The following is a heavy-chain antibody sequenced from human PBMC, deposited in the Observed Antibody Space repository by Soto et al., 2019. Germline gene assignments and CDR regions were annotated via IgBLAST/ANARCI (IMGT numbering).Heavy chain of an antibody. D-gene: IGHD2-8*01. CDR3: VRSPYESARRHFDY. Sequence: QITLKESGPPLVKPTQTLTLTCSFSGFSFSTSRVGVGWIRQSPGKALEWLALVYWDDDKLYSPSLESRLTITKDTSKNQLVLAVTDMDPVDTATYFCVRSPYESARRHFDYWGQGTLVTVSS. CDR2: VYWDDDK. V-gene: IGHV2-5*02. CDR1: GFSFSTSRVG. J-gene: IGHJ4*02.